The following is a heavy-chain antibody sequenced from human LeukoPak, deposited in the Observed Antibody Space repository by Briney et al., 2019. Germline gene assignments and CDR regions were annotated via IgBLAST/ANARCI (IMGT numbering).Heavy chain of an antibody. V-gene: IGHV4-30-2*01. D-gene: IGHD3-10*01. CDR1: GVSISSGDYS. CDR2: IYHSGST. Sequence: SETLSLTCAVSGVSISSGDYSWSCIRQPPGKGLEWIGYIYHSGSTYYNPSLKSRVAISVDRSKNQFSLNLLSVTAADTAVYYCARGPDWYFDLWGRGTLVTVSS. CDR3: ARGPDWYFDL. J-gene: IGHJ2*01.